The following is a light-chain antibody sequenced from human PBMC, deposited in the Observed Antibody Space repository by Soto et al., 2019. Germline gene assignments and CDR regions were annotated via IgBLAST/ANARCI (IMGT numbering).Light chain of an antibody. V-gene: IGKV3-11*01. Sequence: EVVLTQSPATLSLSPGERATLSCRASQSVSNSLAWYQQRAGQAPRLLIYEASKRATGIPASFSGSGSGTDFTLTISSLESEDFAVYYCQQRSTWPWTFGQGTNLEI. J-gene: IGKJ2*02. CDR1: QSVSNS. CDR2: EAS. CDR3: QQRSTWPWT.